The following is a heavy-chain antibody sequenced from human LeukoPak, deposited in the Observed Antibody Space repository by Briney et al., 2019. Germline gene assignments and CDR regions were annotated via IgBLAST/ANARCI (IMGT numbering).Heavy chain of an antibody. D-gene: IGHD5-12*01. J-gene: IGHJ4*02. V-gene: IGHV4-39*01. CDR3: ARHSFEVATLTPFDS. CDR1: GGSISSGGYY. Sequence: SETLSLTCTVSGGSISSGGYYWSWIRQPPGKGPEWIGSISYSGNTYYRSSLKSRVTISVDTSKNQFSLKLTSMTAEDTAVYYCARHSFEVATLTPFDSWGQGTLVTVSS. CDR2: ISYSGNT.